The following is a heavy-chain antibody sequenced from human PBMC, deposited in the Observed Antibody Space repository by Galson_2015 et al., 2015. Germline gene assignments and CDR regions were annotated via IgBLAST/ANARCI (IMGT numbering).Heavy chain of an antibody. Sequence: SLRLSCAASGFTFSLYGMHRVRQAPGKGLEWVAVIQSDGNKRYSTDSVRGRFTISRDNSKNTVSLQMDSLRVEDTAIYYCARDGGPATGGLDCHYWGQGTRVTVSS. V-gene: IGHV3-30*12. CDR2: IQSDGNKR. J-gene: IGHJ4*02. D-gene: IGHD2-21*02. CDR3: ARDGGPATGGLDCHY. CDR1: GFTFSLYG.